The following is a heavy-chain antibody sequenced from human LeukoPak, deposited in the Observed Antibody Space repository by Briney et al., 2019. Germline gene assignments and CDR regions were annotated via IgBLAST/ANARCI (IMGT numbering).Heavy chain of an antibody. CDR3: AVTMVRGVIKYYFDY. CDR2: IHHSGST. D-gene: IGHD3-10*01. V-gene: IGHV4-38-2*01. Sequence: SETLSLTCAVSGYFISSGYYWGWIRQPPGKGLEWIGSIHHSGSTYFNPSLKSRVTISVDTSKNQFSLKLSSVTAADTAVYYCAVTMVRGVIKYYFDYWGQGTLVTVSS. CDR1: GYFISSGYY. J-gene: IGHJ4*02.